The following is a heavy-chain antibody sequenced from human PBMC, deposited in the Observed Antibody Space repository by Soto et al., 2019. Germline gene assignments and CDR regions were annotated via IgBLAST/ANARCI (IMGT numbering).Heavy chain of an antibody. Sequence: QVQLVQSGAEVRKPGASVEVSCKASGYIFTTYYIHWLRQAAGQGLEWVGMMNPSGDSTQYAQKFWGRVTMSRDTSTNTAYMELRRLKSDDTAVYYCASPILPYCGVDCYSFDYWGQGTLITVSS. J-gene: IGHJ4*02. CDR2: MNPSGDST. D-gene: IGHD2-21*02. V-gene: IGHV1-46*01. CDR3: ASPILPYCGVDCYSFDY. CDR1: GYIFTTYY.